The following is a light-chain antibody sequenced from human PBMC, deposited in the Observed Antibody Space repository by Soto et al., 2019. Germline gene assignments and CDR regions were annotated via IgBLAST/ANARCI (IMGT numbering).Light chain of an antibody. J-gene: IGKJ5*01. CDR2: GAS. CDR1: QGIRND. CDR3: QHYGSSPPIT. V-gene: IGKV3-20*01. Sequence: TQSPSSLSASVGDRVTITCRASQGIRNDLGWYQQKPGQAPRLLIYGASSRATGIPDRFSGGGSGTDFTLTISRLEPEDFAVYYCQHYGSSPPITFGQGTRLEI.